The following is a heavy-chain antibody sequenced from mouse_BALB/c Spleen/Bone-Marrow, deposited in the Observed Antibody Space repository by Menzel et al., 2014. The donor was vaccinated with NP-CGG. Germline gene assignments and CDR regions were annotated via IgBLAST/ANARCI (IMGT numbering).Heavy chain of an antibody. CDR1: GFTLTDYY. Sequence: EVKLEESGGGLVQPGGSLRLSCATSGFTLTDYYMSWVRQPPGKALEWLGFIRNKANGYTTEYSASVKGRFTISRDNSQSILYLQMNTLRAEDSVTYYCARDRNYGSSWYFDVWGAGTTVTVSS. D-gene: IGHD1-1*01. CDR2: IRNKANGYTT. CDR3: ARDRNYGSSWYFDV. V-gene: IGHV7-3*02. J-gene: IGHJ1*01.